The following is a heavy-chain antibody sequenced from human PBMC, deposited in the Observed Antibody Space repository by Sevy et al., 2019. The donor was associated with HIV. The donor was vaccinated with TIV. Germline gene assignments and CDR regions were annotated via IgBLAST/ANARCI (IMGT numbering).Heavy chain of an antibody. J-gene: IGHJ3*02. CDR3: ARVTDCSGGSCYFLSAFDI. CDR1: GFTVSSNY. D-gene: IGHD2-15*01. V-gene: IGHV3-53*01. Sequence: GGSLRLSCAASGFTVSSNYMSWVRQAPGKGLEWVSVIYSGGSTYYADSVKGGFTNSRDNSKNTLYLQMNSLSAEDTAVYYCARVTDCSGGSCYFLSAFDIWGQGTMVTVSS. CDR2: IYSGGST.